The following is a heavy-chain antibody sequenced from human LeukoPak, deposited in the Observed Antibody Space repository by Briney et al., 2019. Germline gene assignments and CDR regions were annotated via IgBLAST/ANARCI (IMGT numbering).Heavy chain of an antibody. Sequence: GASVKVSCKASGYTFTGYYMHWVRQAPGQGLEWMGWINPNSGGTNYAQKFQGRVTITADKSTSTAYMELSSLRSEDTAVYYCARDRVSYYDSSGYWNYWGQGTLVTVSS. V-gene: IGHV1-2*02. CDR3: ARDRVSYYDSSGYWNY. J-gene: IGHJ4*02. CDR2: INPNSGGT. D-gene: IGHD3-22*01. CDR1: GYTFTGYY.